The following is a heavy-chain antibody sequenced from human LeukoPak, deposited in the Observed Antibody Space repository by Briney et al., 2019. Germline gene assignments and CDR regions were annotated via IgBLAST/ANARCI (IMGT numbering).Heavy chain of an antibody. J-gene: IGHJ4*02. D-gene: IGHD3-22*01. Sequence: GGSLRLSCAASGFTFDDYAMHWVRQAPGKGLEWVSGISWNSGSIGYADSVKGRFTISRDNAKNSLYLQMNSLRAEDTALYYCARSRHSYDSSGFPHYWGQGTLVTVSS. CDR2: ISWNSGSI. V-gene: IGHV3-9*01. CDR1: GFTFDDYA. CDR3: ARSRHSYDSSGFPHY.